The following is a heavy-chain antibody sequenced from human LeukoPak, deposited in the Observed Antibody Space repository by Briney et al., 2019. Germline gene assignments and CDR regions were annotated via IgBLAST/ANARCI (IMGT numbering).Heavy chain of an antibody. D-gene: IGHD6-19*01. CDR2: ISSSGGST. J-gene: IGHJ4*02. CDR1: GFTFSSYA. CDR3: TKAGIAVPATPDY. V-gene: IGHV3-23*01. Sequence: GGSLRLSCAASGFTFSSYAMNWVRQAPGRGLEWVSVISSSGGSTYYADSVKGRFIISRDNSKNTLYLQMNSLRAEDTAVYYCTKAGIAVPATPDYWGQGTLVTVSS.